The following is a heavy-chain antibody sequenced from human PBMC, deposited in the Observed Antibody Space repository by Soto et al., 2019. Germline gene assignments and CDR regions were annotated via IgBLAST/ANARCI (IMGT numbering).Heavy chain of an antibody. CDR3: ARGSFSSSSSWFDP. J-gene: IGHJ5*02. CDR1: GGSISSGGYY. CDR2: IYYSGRT. Sequence: SETLSLTCTVSGGSISSGGYYWSWIRQHPGKGLEWIGYIYYSGRTYYNPSLHRRVSIAVDTTENQFSLKLTSVTAADTSVYYCARGSFSSSSSWFDPWGRGTLVTVSS. V-gene: IGHV4-31*03. D-gene: IGHD6-6*01.